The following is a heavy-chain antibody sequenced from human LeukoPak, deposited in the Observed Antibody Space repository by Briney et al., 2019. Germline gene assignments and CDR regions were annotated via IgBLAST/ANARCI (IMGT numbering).Heavy chain of an antibody. J-gene: IGHJ4*02. CDR1: GGTFSSYA. V-gene: IGHV1-69*04. D-gene: IGHD3-10*01. Sequence: VASVKVSCKASGGTFSSYAISWVRQAPGQGLEWMGRIIPILGIANYAQKFQGRVTITADKSTSTAYMELSSLRSEDTAVYYCARSYYGSGSYSTNDYWGQGTLVTVSS. CDR2: IIPILGIA. CDR3: ARSYYGSGSYSTNDY.